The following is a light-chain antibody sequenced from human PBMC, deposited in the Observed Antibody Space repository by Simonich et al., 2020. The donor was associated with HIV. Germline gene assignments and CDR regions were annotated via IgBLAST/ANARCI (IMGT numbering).Light chain of an antibody. J-gene: IGLJ3*02. CDR2: DVS. CDR3: SSYAGSNNWV. V-gene: IGLV2-14*03. Sequence: QSVLTQPASVSGSPGQSITISCTGTSSDVGGYNYVSWYQHHPGKAPKLMIYDVSKRPSGVSNRFSGSKSGNTASLTISGLQAEDEADYYCSSYAGSNNWVFGGGTKLTVL. CDR1: SSDVGGYNY.